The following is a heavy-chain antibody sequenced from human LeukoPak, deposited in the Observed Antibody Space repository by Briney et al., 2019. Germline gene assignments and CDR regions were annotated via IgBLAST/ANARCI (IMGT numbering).Heavy chain of an antibody. CDR3: ARDRTDYYDSSGDFDY. CDR1: GGYISSYY. CDR2: IYTSGST. V-gene: IGHV4-4*07. D-gene: IGHD3-22*01. J-gene: IGHJ4*02. Sequence: PSETLSLTCTVSGGYISSYYWSWIRQPAGKGLEWIGRIYTSGSTNYNPSLKSRVTMSVDTSKNQFSLKLSSVTAADTAVYYCARDRTDYYDSSGDFDYWGQGTLVTVSS.